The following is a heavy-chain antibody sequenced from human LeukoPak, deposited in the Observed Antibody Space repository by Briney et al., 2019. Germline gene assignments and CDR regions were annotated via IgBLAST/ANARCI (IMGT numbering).Heavy chain of an antibody. J-gene: IGHJ4*02. CDR3: AKVGGYSYGQIGHFDY. CDR1: GFTFSSYA. CDR2: ISGSGVST. D-gene: IGHD5-18*01. Sequence: GGSLRLSCAASGFTFSSYAMSWVRQAPGKGLEWVSAISGSGVSTYYADSVKGRFTISRDNSKNTLYLQMNSLRAEDTAVYYCAKVGGYSYGQIGHFDYWGQGTLVTVSS. V-gene: IGHV3-23*01.